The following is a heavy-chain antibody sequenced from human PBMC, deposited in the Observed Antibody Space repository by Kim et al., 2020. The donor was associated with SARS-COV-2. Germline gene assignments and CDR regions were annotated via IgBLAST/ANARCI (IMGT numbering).Heavy chain of an antibody. V-gene: IGHV1-46*01. D-gene: IGHD3-3*01. CDR3: ARSNAGIFGVVIGHYYYGMDV. CDR1: GYTFTSYY. Sequence: ASVKVSCKASGYTFTSYYMHWVRQAPGQGLEWMGIINPSGGSTSYAQKFQGRVTMTRDTSTSTVYMELSSLRSEDTAVYYCARSNAGIFGVVIGHYYYGMDVWGQGTTVTVSS. J-gene: IGHJ6*02. CDR2: INPSGGST.